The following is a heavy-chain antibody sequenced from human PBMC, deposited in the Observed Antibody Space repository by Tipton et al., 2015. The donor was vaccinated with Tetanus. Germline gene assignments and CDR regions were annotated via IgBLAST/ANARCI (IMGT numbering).Heavy chain of an antibody. D-gene: IGHD3-3*01. J-gene: IGHJ4*02. CDR2: IFASGST. Sequence: TLSLTCTVSGDSMTRYYWSWIRQPPGKGLEWISYIFASGSTNYNPALKSRVTISMDTSKNQISLNLTSVTAADTAVYFCARANFDSSKKGPFDSWGQGILVIVSA. CDR1: GDSMTRYY. CDR3: ARANFDSSKKGPFDS. V-gene: IGHV4-4*08.